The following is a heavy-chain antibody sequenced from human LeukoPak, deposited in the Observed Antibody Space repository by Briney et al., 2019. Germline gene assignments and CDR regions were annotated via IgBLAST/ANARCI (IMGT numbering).Heavy chain of an antibody. CDR1: GYTFTSYG. Sequence: ASVKVSCKASGYTFTSYGISWVRQAPGQGLEWMGWISAYNGNTNYAQKLQGRVTMTTDTSTSTAYMELRSLRSDDTAVYYCARDFGLDSSSWSNYDYWGQGTLVTVSS. J-gene: IGHJ4*02. V-gene: IGHV1-18*01. D-gene: IGHD6-13*01. CDR3: ARDFGLDSSSWSNYDY. CDR2: ISAYNGNT.